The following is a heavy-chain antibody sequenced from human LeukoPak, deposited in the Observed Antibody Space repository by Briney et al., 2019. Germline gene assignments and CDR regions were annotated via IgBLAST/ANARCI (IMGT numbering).Heavy chain of an antibody. D-gene: IGHD6-13*01. J-gene: IGHJ4*02. CDR1: GFTFNTYA. V-gene: IGHV3-23*01. Sequence: GGSLRLSCAASGFTFNTYAMSWGRQAPGKGLEWVSHISGSGGDTYYADSVKGRFTISRDNSKNTLYLQMNSLKTEDTAVYYCTTDRRGAGIVAHGTWTFDYWGQGTLVTVSS. CDR2: ISGSGGDT. CDR3: TTDRRGAGIVAHGTWTFDY.